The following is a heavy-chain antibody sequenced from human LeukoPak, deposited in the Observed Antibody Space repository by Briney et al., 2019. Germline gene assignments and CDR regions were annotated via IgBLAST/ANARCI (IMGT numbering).Heavy chain of an antibody. D-gene: IGHD6-13*01. CDR1: GGTFSSYA. CDR2: IIPIFGTA. J-gene: IGHJ5*02. Sequence: SVKVSCKASGGTFSSYAISWVRQAPGQGREWMGRIIPIFGTANYAQKFQGRVTITTDESTSKAYMEPSSLRSEDTAVYYCARDEWLAAAGNWFDPWGQGTLVTVSS. CDR3: ARDEWLAAAGNWFDP. V-gene: IGHV1-69*05.